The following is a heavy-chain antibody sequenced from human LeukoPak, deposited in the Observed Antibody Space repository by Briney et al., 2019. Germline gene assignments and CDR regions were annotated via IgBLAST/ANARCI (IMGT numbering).Heavy chain of an antibody. J-gene: IGHJ4*02. V-gene: IGHV3-23*01. Sequence: PGGSLRLSCAASGFTFSSNAMSWVRQAPGPGLEWVSTISGSGGSTYYADSVKGRFTISRDNSKNTLYLQMNSLRAEDTAVYYCAKAGFYYDSSGYPHYFDDWGQGTLVTVSS. CDR3: AKAGFYYDSSGYPHYFDD. CDR1: GFTFSSNA. CDR2: ISGSGGST. D-gene: IGHD3-22*01.